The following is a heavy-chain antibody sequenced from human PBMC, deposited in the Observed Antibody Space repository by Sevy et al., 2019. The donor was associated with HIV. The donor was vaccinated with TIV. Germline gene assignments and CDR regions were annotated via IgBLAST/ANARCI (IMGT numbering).Heavy chain of an antibody. CDR3: AKVLDDFWSGYGWFDP. D-gene: IGHD3-3*01. Sequence: GGSLRLSCAASGFTFSSYAMSWVRQAPGKGLEWVSAISGSGGSTYYADSVKGRFTISRDNSKNTLYLQMNSLRAEDTAVYYRAKVLDDFWSGYGWFDPWGQGTLVTVSS. V-gene: IGHV3-23*01. CDR1: GFTFSSYA. J-gene: IGHJ5*02. CDR2: ISGSGGST.